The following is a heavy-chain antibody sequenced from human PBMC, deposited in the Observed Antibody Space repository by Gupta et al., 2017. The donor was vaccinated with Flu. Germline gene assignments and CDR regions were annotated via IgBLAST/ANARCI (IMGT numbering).Heavy chain of an antibody. D-gene: IGHD3-10*01. CDR2: IYWNDDK. J-gene: IGHJ4*02. Sequence: QITLKESGPTLVKPTQTLTLTCTFSGFSLSTSGVGVGWIRQPPGKALEWLALIYWNDDKRYSPSLKSRLTITKDTSKNQVVLTMTNMDPVDTATYYCALPATLVRGVMDFVYWGQGTLVTVSS. V-gene: IGHV2-5*01. CDR3: ALPATLVRGVMDFVY. CDR1: GFSLSTSGVG.